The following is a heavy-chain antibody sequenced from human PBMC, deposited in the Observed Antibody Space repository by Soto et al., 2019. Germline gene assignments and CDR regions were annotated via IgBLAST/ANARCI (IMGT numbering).Heavy chain of an antibody. Sequence: SETLSLTCTVSGGSISSGGYYWSWIRQHPGKGLEWIGYIYYSGSTYYNPSLKSRVTISVDTSKNQFSLKLSSVTAADTAVYYCARVRVVRGVIITGWFDPWGQGTLVTVSS. CDR1: GGSISSGGYY. CDR3: ARVRVVRGVIITGWFDP. V-gene: IGHV4-31*03. D-gene: IGHD3-10*01. J-gene: IGHJ5*02. CDR2: IYYSGST.